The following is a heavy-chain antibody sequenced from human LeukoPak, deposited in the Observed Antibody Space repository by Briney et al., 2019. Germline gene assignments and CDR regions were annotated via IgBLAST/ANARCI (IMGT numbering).Heavy chain of an antibody. CDR2: ISSDGSNK. CDR3: AREDPRLLTED. Sequence: GGSLRLSCAASTFTFSSYAMHWVRQAPGKGLEWVTVISSDGSNKYYADSVKGRFTISRDNSKNTLDLQMNSLRAEDTAVYYCAREDPRLLTEDWGQGTLVTVSS. J-gene: IGHJ4*02. V-gene: IGHV3-30*04. D-gene: IGHD5-12*01. CDR1: TFTFSSYA.